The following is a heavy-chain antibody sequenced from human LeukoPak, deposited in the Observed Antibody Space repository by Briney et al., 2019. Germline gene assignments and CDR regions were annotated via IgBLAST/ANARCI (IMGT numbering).Heavy chain of an antibody. D-gene: IGHD3-10*01. CDR1: GYKFTNYG. CDR3: ARVQPYYYGSGSYYNEDY. Sequence: ASVKVSCKASGYKFTNYGISWVRQAPGQGLEWMGWISPYNGNTIYAQKLQGRVTMTTDTSTSTAYMELRSLRSDDTAVYYCARVQPYYYGSGSYYNEDYWGQGTLVTVSS. CDR2: ISPYNGNT. J-gene: IGHJ4*02. V-gene: IGHV1-18*01.